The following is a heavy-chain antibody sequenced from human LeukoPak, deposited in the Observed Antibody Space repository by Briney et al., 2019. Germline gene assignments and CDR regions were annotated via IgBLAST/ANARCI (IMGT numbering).Heavy chain of an antibody. V-gene: IGHV1-69*04. CDR2: IIPILGIA. Sequence: ASVKVSCKASGGTFSSYAISWVRQAPGQGLEWMGRIIPILGIANYAQKLQGRVTVTTDTSTSTAYMELRSLRSDDTAVYYCARDPADYYYGSGSYYYYWGQGTLVTVSS. CDR1: GGTFSSYA. J-gene: IGHJ4*02. D-gene: IGHD3-10*01. CDR3: ARDPADYYYGSGSYYYY.